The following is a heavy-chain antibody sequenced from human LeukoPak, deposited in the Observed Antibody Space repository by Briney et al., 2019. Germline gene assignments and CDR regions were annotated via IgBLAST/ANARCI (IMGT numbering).Heavy chain of an antibody. D-gene: IGHD5-12*01. J-gene: IGHJ3*02. Sequence: GGSLRLSCAASGFTFSTYSMNWVRQAPGKGLEWVSFISSSSSYTFYADSVKGRFTISRDNAKNSLYLQMSSLRAEDTAVYYCATDPSDYETDAFDIWGQGTMVTVSS. CDR2: ISSSSSYT. V-gene: IGHV3-21*01. CDR3: ATDPSDYETDAFDI. CDR1: GFTFSTYS.